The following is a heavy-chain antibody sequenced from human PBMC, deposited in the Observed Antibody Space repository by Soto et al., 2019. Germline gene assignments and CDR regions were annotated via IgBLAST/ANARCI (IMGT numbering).Heavy chain of an antibody. CDR2: IYYSGST. Sequence: SETLSLTCTVSGGSISSYYWSWIRQPPGKGLEWIGYIYYSGSTNYNPSLKSRVTISVDTSKNQFSLKLSSVTAADTALYYCGKVLVGATGHTDSDSWGPGTLVTVS. CDR3: GKVLVGATGHTDSDS. D-gene: IGHD2-15*01. J-gene: IGHJ4*02. CDR1: GGSISSYY. V-gene: IGHV4-59*08.